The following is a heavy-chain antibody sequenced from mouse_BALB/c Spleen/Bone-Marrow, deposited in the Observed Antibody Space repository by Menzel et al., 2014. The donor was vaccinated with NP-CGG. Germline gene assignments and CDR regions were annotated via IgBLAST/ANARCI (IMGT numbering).Heavy chain of an antibody. CDR1: GYTFTDYA. J-gene: IGHJ2*01. Sequence: QVQLQQPGAELVRPGVSVKISCKGSGYTFTDYALHWAKQSHAKSLEWIGIISTYYGDASYNQKFKGKATMTVDKSSSTAYMELARLTSEDSAIYYCARVSYDYFDYWGQGTTLTVSS. CDR2: ISTYYGDA. V-gene: IGHV1S137*01. CDR3: ARVSYDYFDY. D-gene: IGHD1-1*01.